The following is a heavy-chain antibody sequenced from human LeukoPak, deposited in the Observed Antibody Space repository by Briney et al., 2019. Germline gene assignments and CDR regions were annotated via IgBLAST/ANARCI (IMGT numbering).Heavy chain of an antibody. D-gene: IGHD3-10*01. J-gene: IGHJ4*02. V-gene: IGHV4-39*01. CDR2: IYYSGST. CDR3: ARLQPREFPYYFDY. CDR1: GGSISSSNYY. Sequence: SETLSLTCTVSGGSISSSNYYWGWIRQPPGKGLEWIGSIYYSGSTYYNPSLKSRVTISVDTSKNQFSLKLSSVTAADTAVYYCARLQPREFPYYFDYWGQGTLVTVSS.